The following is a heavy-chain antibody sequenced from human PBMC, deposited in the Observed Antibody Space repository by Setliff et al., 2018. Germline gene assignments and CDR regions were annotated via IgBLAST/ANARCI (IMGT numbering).Heavy chain of an antibody. D-gene: IGHD6-6*01. J-gene: IGHJ5*01. Sequence: SETLSLTCAASGGSFTYYYWTWIRQPPGKGLEWIGEINHLGTTNYNTSLKNRVSMSIDTAKNQFSLKVPSVTAADTATYYCARGRNVAARLLDSWSQGTQVTVSS. V-gene: IGHV4-34*01. CDR2: INHLGTT. CDR3: ARGRNVAARLLDS. CDR1: GGSFTYYY.